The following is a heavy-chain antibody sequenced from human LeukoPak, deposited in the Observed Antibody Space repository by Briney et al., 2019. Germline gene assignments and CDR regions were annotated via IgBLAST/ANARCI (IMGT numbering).Heavy chain of an antibody. D-gene: IGHD6-19*01. V-gene: IGHV1-18*01. Sequence: ASVKVSCKASGCTFISYGISWVRQAPGQGLEWMGWISAYNGNTNYAQKLQGRVTMTTDTSTSTAYMELRSLRSDDTAVYYCARGEASSGWYFFDYWGQGTLVTVSS. CDR3: ARGEASSGWYFFDY. CDR2: ISAYNGNT. CDR1: GCTFISYG. J-gene: IGHJ4*02.